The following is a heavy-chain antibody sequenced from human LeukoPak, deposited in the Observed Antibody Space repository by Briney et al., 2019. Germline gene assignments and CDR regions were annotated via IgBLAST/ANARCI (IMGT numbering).Heavy chain of an antibody. CDR1: GYTFTSYA. D-gene: IGHD6-13*01. CDR2: INAGNGNT. J-gene: IGHJ4*02. Sequence: ASVKVSCKASGYTFTSYAMHWVRQAPGQRLEWMGWINAGNGNTKYSQKFQGRVTITRDTSASTAYMELSSLRSEDTAVYYCARGVWIAYSSSWSDYWGQGTLVTVSS. CDR3: ARGVWIAYSSSWSDY. V-gene: IGHV1-3*01.